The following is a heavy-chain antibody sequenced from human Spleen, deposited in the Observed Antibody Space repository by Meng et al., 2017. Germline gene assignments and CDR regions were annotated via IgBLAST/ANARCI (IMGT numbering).Heavy chain of an antibody. J-gene: IGHJ2*01. V-gene: IGHV3-23*04. D-gene: IGHD3-22*01. CDR3: AKVVITYWYFDL. Sequence: VQLGQSGAEVKKPGSSVKLSCKASGQTFSDYYMSWIRQAPGKGLEWVSAISGSGGSTYYADSVKGRFTISRDNSKNTLYLQMNSLRAEDTAVYYCAKVVITYWYFDLWGRGTLVTVSS. CDR2: ISGSGGST. CDR1: GQTFSDYY.